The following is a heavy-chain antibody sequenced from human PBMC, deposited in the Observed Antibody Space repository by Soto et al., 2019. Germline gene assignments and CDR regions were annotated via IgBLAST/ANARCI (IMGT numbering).Heavy chain of an antibody. V-gene: IGHV4-59*01. D-gene: IGHD3-22*01. CDR3: AKYYDSSGYYRSEGMDV. J-gene: IGHJ6*02. CDR2: IYYSGST. Sequence: QVQLQESGPGLVKPSETLSLTCTVSGGSISSYYWNWIRQPPGKGLEWIGYIYYSGSTNYNPSLKSRVTISVDTSKNQFSLKLSSVTAADTAVYYCAKYYDSSGYYRSEGMDVWGRGTTVTVSS. CDR1: GGSISSYY.